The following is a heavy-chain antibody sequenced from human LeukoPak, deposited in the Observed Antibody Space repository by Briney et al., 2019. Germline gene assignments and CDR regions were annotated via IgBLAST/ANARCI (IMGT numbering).Heavy chain of an antibody. V-gene: IGHV4-34*01. CDR3: ARACNHKKNDAFDI. CDR2: INHSGST. J-gene: IGHJ3*02. D-gene: IGHD1-14*01. CDR1: GGSFSGYY. Sequence: SSETLSLTCAVYGGSFSGYYWSWIRQPPGKGLEWIGEINHSGSTNYNPSLKSRVTISVDTSKNQFSLKLSSVTAADTAVYYCARACNHKKNDAFDIGGQGTMATVSS.